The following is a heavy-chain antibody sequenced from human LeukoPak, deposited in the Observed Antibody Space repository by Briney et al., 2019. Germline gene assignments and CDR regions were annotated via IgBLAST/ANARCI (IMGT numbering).Heavy chain of an antibody. CDR2: ILFRGAT. CDR1: GDSISSYSYY. J-gene: IGHJ4*01. D-gene: IGHD2-21*01. V-gene: IGHV4-39*07. Sequence: PSETLSLTCTVSGDSISSYSYYWAWIRQPPGKGLEWIGSILFRGATYYNPSLKPRIIMSVDTSQSHFSLKLTSVTAADTAVYFCARESGDTRTVNSFDFWGRGTLITVSS. CDR3: ARESGDTRTVNSFDF.